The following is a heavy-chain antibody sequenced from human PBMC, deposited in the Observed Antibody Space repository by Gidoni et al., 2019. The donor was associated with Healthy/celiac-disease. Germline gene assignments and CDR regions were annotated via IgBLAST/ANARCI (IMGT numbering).Heavy chain of an antibody. Sequence: STYYNPSLKSRVTISVDTSKNQFSLKLSSVTAADTAVYYCARVSDYYFDYWGQGTLVTVSS. CDR3: ARVSDYYFDY. CDR2: ST. J-gene: IGHJ4*02. V-gene: IGHV4-31*02.